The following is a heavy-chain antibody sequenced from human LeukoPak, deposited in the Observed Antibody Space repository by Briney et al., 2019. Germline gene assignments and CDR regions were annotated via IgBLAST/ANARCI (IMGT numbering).Heavy chain of an antibody. Sequence: GASVKVSCTASGYSFTGHYLQWVRQAPGQGLEWMGWINPDSGGTNSAQKFQGRVTMTRDTSISTAYMELSSLRSDDTAVYYCARDHCTSINCYEYKYYGMDVWGQGTTVTVSS. J-gene: IGHJ6*02. CDR3: ARDHCTSINCYEYKYYGMDV. V-gene: IGHV1-2*02. D-gene: IGHD2-2*01. CDR1: GYSFTGHY. CDR2: INPDSGGT.